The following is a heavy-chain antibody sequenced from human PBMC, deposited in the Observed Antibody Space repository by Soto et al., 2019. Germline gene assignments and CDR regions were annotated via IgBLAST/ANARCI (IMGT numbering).Heavy chain of an antibody. D-gene: IGHD3-22*01. V-gene: IGHV4-59*12. CDR2: IYYSGST. J-gene: IGHJ4*02. Sequence: SETLSLTCTVSGGSISSYYWSWIRQPPGKGLEWIGYIYYSGSTNYNPSLKSRVTISVDTSKNQFSLKLTSATAADTAVYYCARDRRSYYSDGSGLDFWGQGTLVTVSS. CDR3: ARDRRSYYSDGSGLDF. CDR1: GGSISSYY.